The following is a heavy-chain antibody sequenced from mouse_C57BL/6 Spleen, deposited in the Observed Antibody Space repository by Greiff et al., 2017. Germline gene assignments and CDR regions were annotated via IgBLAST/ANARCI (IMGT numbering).Heavy chain of an antibody. J-gene: IGHJ1*01. CDR1: GYTFTSYW. CDR3: ARSGYGSSHYWYLEG. Sequence: VQLQQPGAELVKPGASVQLSCKASGYTFTSYWMHWVKQRPGRGLEWIGRIDPNSGGTKYNEKFKSKATLTVDNPSSTAYMQLSSLTSEDSAVDFCARSGYGSSHYWYLEGWGAGTTVTGSS. D-gene: IGHD1-1*01. CDR2: IDPNSGGT. V-gene: IGHV1-72*01.